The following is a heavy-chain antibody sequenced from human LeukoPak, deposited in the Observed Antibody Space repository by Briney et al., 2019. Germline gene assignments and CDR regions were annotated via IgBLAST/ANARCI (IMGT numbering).Heavy chain of an antibody. V-gene: IGHV1-2*02. Sequence: ASVKVSCKASRYIFTSYYIHWVRQAPGQGLEWMGLINPNNGGIKYAQKFQGRVTMTSDTSTSTAYMELSRLRSDDTAMYYCVRDRGSSWFADYWGQGTLVTVSS. CDR2: INPNNGGI. D-gene: IGHD6-13*01. J-gene: IGHJ4*02. CDR3: VRDRGSSWFADY. CDR1: RYIFTSYY.